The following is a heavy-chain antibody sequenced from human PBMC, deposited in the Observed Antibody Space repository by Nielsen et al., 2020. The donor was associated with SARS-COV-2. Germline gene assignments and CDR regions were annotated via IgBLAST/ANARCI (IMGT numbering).Heavy chain of an antibody. J-gene: IGHJ4*02. CDR3: ARHLYDFWYHYQGFDY. Sequence: ESLKISCTVSGGSISSYYWSWIRQPPGKGLEWIGYIYYSGSTNYNPSLKSRVTISVDTSKNQFSLKLSSVTAADTAVYYCARHLYDFWYHYQGFDYWGQGTLVTVSS. CDR2: IYYSGST. V-gene: IGHV4-59*08. D-gene: IGHD3-3*01. CDR1: GGSISSYY.